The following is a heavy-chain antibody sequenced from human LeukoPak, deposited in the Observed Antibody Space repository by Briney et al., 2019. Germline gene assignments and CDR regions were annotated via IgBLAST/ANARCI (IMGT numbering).Heavy chain of an antibody. V-gene: IGHV3-21*01. CDR3: VRDQYCGGDCYSDYYYGMDV. D-gene: IGHD2-21*02. Sequence: GGSLRLSCAAFGFTFNIYSMSWVRQAPGKGLEWVSSISSTSSYKYYADSLKGRFTISRDNAKDSLFLQMNSLRAEDTAVYFCVRDQYCGGDCYSDYYYGMDVWGQGTTVIVSS. CDR2: ISSTSSYK. J-gene: IGHJ6*02. CDR1: GFTFNIYS.